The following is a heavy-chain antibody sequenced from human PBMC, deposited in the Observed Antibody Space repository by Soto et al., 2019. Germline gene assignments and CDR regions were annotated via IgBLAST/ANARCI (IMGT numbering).Heavy chain of an antibody. J-gene: IGHJ4*02. D-gene: IGHD6-19*01. CDR1: GFTFRSYA. Sequence: GGSLRLSCAAPGFTFRSYAMHWVRQAPGKGLEWVAVITYDGSNQYYADAVKGRFTISRDNSKNTLYLQMNSLRAEDKAVYYFARDGALAEQWLRPDARGYYFDYWGQGTLVTVSS. CDR3: ARDGALAEQWLRPDARGYYFDY. V-gene: IGHV3-30-3*01. CDR2: ITYDGSNQ.